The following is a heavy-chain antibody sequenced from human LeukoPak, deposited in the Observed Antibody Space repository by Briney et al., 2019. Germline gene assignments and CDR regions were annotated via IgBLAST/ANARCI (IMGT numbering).Heavy chain of an antibody. CDR1: GFTVSSNY. Sequence: GGSLRLSCAASGFTVSSNYMNWVRQAPGKGLEWVSVIYSGGSTYYADSVKGRFTISRDNSKNTLYLQMNSLRAEDTAVYYCAREIIQLTGYFDYWGQGTLVTVSS. CDR2: IYSGGST. CDR3: AREIIQLTGYFDY. D-gene: IGHD5-18*01. V-gene: IGHV3-53*01. J-gene: IGHJ4*02.